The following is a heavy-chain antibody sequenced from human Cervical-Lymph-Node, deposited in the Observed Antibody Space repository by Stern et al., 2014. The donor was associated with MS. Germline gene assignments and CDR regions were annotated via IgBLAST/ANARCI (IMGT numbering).Heavy chain of an antibody. CDR2: ISYDGNGK. CDR3: IAEVGPRDFGN. J-gene: IGHJ4*02. D-gene: IGHD3-3*01. Sequence: MQLVESGGGVVQPGRSLRLSCAASGFTFSSHAMHWVRQAPGKGLEWVALISYDGNGKNYADSVKGRFTISRDNFKNTLYLQMDSLTTEDTAMYFCIAEVGPRDFGNWGQGTLVTVSS. CDR1: GFTFSSHA. V-gene: IGHV3-30*03.